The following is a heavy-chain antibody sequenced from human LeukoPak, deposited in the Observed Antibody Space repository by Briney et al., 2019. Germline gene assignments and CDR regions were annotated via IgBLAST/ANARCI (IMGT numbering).Heavy chain of an antibody. D-gene: IGHD3-22*01. J-gene: IGHJ4*02. CDR3: AKAVDFYDSSGYYNYFDY. Sequence: GGSLRLSCAASGFTFSSYWMSWVRQAPGKGLEWVSAISGSGGSTYYADSVEGRFTISRDNSKNTLYLQMNSLRAEDTAVYYCAKAVDFYDSSGYYNYFDYWGQGTLVTVSS. CDR1: GFTFSSYW. V-gene: IGHV3-23*01. CDR2: ISGSGGST.